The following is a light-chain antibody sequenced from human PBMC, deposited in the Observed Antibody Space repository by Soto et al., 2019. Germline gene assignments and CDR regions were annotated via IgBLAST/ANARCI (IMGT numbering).Light chain of an antibody. CDR2: AAS. J-gene: IGKJ1*01. CDR3: QQSYSMPPT. Sequence: DLQMTQSPSSLSASVGGRVTITCRASQSITSYLNWYQQKPGKAPKLLIYAASSLQSGVPSRFSGSGSGTDFTLTITSLQPEDFATYYCQQSYSMPPTFAQGPKVEI. V-gene: IGKV1-39*01. CDR1: QSITSY.